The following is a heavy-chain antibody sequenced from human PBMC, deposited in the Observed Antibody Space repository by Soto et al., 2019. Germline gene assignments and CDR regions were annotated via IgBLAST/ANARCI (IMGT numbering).Heavy chain of an antibody. CDR2: IYPGDSDT. Sequence: PGESLKISCMGSGYKVSTWHSFTSYWIAWVRQMPGEGLEWMGIIYPGDSDTRYSPSFQGQVTISADKSINSVYLQWSSLKASDTAMYYCARHSMRVTAILLTFPQWGQGTLVTVSS. CDR1: GYKVSTWHSFTSYW. V-gene: IGHV5-51*01. J-gene: IGHJ4*02. CDR3: ARHSMRVTAILLTFPQ. D-gene: IGHD2-21*02.